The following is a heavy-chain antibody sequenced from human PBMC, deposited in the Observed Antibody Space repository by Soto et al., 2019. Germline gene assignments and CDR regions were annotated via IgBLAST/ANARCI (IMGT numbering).Heavy chain of an antibody. Sequence: QVQLVQSGAEVKKPGSSVKVSCKASGGTFSSYTISWVRQAPGQGLEWMGRIIPILGIANYAQKFQGRVTITADKSTSTAYIELSSLRSEDTAVYYCARGHPTVSRDRFDYWGQVTLVTVSS. D-gene: IGHD4-17*01. V-gene: IGHV1-69*02. CDR2: IIPILGIA. CDR1: GGTFSSYT. CDR3: ARGHPTVSRDRFDY. J-gene: IGHJ4*02.